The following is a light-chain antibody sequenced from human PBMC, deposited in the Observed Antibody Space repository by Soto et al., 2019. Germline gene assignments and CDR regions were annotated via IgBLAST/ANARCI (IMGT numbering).Light chain of an antibody. J-gene: IGKJ1*01. Sequence: EIVLTQSPGTLSLSPGERATLSCRASQSVSSNYLAWYQQKPGQAPRLLIYGASSRATDIPDRFSGSGSGTDFTLTISRLEPEDFAVYYCQQYGSSRTFGQGTKVDIK. V-gene: IGKV3-20*01. CDR3: QQYGSSRT. CDR2: GAS. CDR1: QSVSSNY.